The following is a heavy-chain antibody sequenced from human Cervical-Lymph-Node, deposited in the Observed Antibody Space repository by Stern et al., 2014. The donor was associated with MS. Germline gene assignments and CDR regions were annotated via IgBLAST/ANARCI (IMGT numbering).Heavy chain of an antibody. Sequence: QDQLVESGPGLVKPSETLSLACTVSGGSISGFYWSWIRQPAGKGLEWIGRIYARGSTDQTPSLKSRGTMSVDTSRNQFSRKLRSVTAADTAVYYCARDLRSDYSSSGFDYWGQGTLVTVSS. V-gene: IGHV4-4*07. D-gene: IGHD6-6*01. CDR1: GGSISGFY. CDR3: ARDLRSDYSSSGFDY. CDR2: IYARGST. J-gene: IGHJ4*02.